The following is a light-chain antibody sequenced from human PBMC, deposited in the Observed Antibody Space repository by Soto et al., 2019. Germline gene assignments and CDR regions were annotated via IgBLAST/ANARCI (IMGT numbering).Light chain of an antibody. Sequence: DIQMTQSPNSLSASVGDRVTITCRASQSIVTYLNWYQQKPGKAPNLLVYAASSLQSGVPSRFSGSGSGTDFTLTITTLQTEDFATYYGQQTYSPPCTFSKGTKLQI. CDR1: QSIVTY. V-gene: IGKV1-39*01. CDR2: AAS. CDR3: QQTYSPPCT. J-gene: IGKJ2*02.